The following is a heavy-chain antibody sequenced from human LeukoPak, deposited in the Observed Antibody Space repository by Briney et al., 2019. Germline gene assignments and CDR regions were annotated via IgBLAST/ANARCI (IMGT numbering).Heavy chain of an antibody. J-gene: IGHJ4*02. Sequence: GGSLRLSCAASGFSLNTYGMTWVRQAPGKGLEWVSAISGSGGSTYYADSVKGRFTISRDNSKNTLYLQMNSLRAEDTAVYYCAKVGTGTTSSPNFDYWGQGTLVTVSS. CDR1: GFSLNTYG. D-gene: IGHD1-7*01. CDR3: AKVGTGTTSSPNFDY. V-gene: IGHV3-23*01. CDR2: ISGSGGST.